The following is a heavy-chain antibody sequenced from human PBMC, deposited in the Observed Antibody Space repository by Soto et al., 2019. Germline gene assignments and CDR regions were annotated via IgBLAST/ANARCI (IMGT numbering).Heavy chain of an antibody. J-gene: IGHJ6*02. CDR3: ARFRGSYGMDV. D-gene: IGHD3-10*01. CDR2: IIPILGIA. CDR1: GGTFSSYT. Sequence: QVQLVQSGAEVKKPGSSVKVSCKASGGTFSSYTISWVRQAPGQGLEWMGRIIPILGIANYAQKFQGRVTSTADKSTSTAYMELSSLRSEDTAVYYCARFRGSYGMDVWGHGTTVTVSS. V-gene: IGHV1-69*02.